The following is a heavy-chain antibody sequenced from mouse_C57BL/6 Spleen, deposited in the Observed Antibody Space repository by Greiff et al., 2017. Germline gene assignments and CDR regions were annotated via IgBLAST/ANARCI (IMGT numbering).Heavy chain of an antibody. CDR1: GYTFTDYY. CDR2: INPNNGGT. J-gene: IGHJ3*01. D-gene: IGHD2-4*01. CDR3: ARRVIYYDSWFAY. V-gene: IGHV1-26*01. Sequence: EVQLQQSGPELVKPGASVKISCKASGYTFTDYYMNWVKQSHGKSLEWIGDINPNNGGTSYNQKFKGKATLTVDKSSSTAYMELRSLTSEDSAVYYCARRVIYYDSWFAYWGQGTLVTVSA.